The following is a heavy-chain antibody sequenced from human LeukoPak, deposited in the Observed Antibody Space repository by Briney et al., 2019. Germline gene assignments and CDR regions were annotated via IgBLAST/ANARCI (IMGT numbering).Heavy chain of an antibody. J-gene: IGHJ4*02. CDR3: ARVRYSSSWYEGSLLDY. Sequence: GRSLRLSCAASGFSFSDYAMHWVRQAPGKGLEWVAVISYDGSNKYYADSVKGRFTISRDDSKNTVFLQMNSLRVEDTAVYYCARVRYSSSWYEGSLLDYWGQGTLVTVSS. CDR2: ISYDGSNK. D-gene: IGHD6-13*01. V-gene: IGHV3-30*04. CDR1: GFSFSDYA.